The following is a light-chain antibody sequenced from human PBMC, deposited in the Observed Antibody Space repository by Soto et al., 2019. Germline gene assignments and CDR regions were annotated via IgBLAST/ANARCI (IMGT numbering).Light chain of an antibody. V-gene: IGKV1-5*01. J-gene: IGKJ1*01. Sequence: DIQMPQSPSTLSASVGDRVTITCRASQSISSWLAWYQQKPGKAPKLLIYDASSLESGVPSRFSGSGSGTEFTLTISSLQPDDFATYYCQQYNSYSVTFGQGTKVEIE. CDR3: QQYNSYSVT. CDR2: DAS. CDR1: QSISSW.